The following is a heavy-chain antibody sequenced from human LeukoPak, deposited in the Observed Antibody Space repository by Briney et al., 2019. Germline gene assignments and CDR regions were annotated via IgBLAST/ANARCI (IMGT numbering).Heavy chain of an antibody. CDR1: GYSITSGFH. CDR3: ARDDSDFAY. J-gene: IGHJ4*02. D-gene: IGHD4-11*01. V-gene: IGHV4-38-2*02. CDR2: IHHSGST. Sequence: SETLSLTCTLSGYSITSGFHWAWIRQTPGKGLEWIASIHHSGSTYYNPSLKSRITISMDTSKNQFSLKLTSVTAADTALYYCARDDSDFAYWGQGTLVTVSS.